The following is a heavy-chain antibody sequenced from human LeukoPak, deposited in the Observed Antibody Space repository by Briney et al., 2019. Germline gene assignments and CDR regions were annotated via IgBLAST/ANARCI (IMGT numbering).Heavy chain of an antibody. V-gene: IGHV4-61*02. Sequence: SETLSLTCTASGGSISSGSYYWSWIRQPAGKGLEWIGRIYTSGSTNYNPSLKSRVTISVDTSKNKFSLKLSSVTAADTAVYYCATGGLGFGELHAFDIWGQGTMVTVSS. CDR3: ATGGLGFGELHAFDI. CDR1: GGSISSGSYY. J-gene: IGHJ3*02. D-gene: IGHD3-10*01. CDR2: IYTSGST.